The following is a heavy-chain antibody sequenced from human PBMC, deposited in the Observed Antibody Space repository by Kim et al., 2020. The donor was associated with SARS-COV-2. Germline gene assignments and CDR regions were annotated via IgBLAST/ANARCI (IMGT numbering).Heavy chain of an antibody. Sequence: SETLSLTCAVYGGSFSGYYWSWIRQPPGKGLEWIGEINHSGSTNYNPSLKSRVTISVDTSKNQFSLKLSSVTAADTAVYYCARGLQQLVPWYYFDYWGQGTLVTVSS. CDR2: INHSGST. V-gene: IGHV4-34*01. CDR1: GGSFSGYY. D-gene: IGHD6-6*01. J-gene: IGHJ4*02. CDR3: ARGLQQLVPWYYFDY.